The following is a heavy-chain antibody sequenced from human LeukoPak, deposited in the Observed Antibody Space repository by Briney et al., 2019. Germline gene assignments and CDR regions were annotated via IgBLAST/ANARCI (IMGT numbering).Heavy chain of an antibody. V-gene: IGHV3-48*01. CDR2: IGTSSTTI. CDR3: ARDPYGSGSYY. D-gene: IGHD3-10*01. Sequence: GGSLRLSCAASGFTFSSYTMNWVRQPPGKGLEWVSNIGTSSTTIYYADSVKGRFTISRDNSKNTLYLQMNSLRAEDTAVYYCARDPYGSGSYYWGQGTLVTVSS. CDR1: GFTFSSYT. J-gene: IGHJ4*02.